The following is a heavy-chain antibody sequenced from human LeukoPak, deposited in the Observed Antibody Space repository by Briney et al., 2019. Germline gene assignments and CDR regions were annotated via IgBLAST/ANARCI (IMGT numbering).Heavy chain of an antibody. Sequence: SETLSLTCAVSGGSISSGGYSWSWIRQPPGKGLEWIGYIHHSGSTYYNPSLKSRVTISVDRSKNQFSLKLSSVTAADTAVYYCARVSSSWYGNWFDPWGQGTLVTVSS. D-gene: IGHD6-13*01. V-gene: IGHV4-30-2*01. J-gene: IGHJ5*02. CDR1: GGSISSGGYS. CDR3: ARVSSSWYGNWFDP. CDR2: IHHSGST.